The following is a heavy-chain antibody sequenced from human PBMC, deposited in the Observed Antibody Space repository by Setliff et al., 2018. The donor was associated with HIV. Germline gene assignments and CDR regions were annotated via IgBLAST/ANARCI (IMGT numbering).Heavy chain of an antibody. CDR2: ISGSGSST. J-gene: IGHJ4*02. CDR3: AKVHYYGSGNYYRIFDY. V-gene: IGHV3-23*01. D-gene: IGHD3-10*01. Sequence: GESLKISCAASGFTFISYGMSWVRQAPGKGLEWVSSISGSGSSTYYADSVKGRFTISRDNSKNTLYLQMDSLRAEDTAVYYCAKVHYYGSGNYYRIFDYGGQGTLVTVA. CDR1: GFTFISYG.